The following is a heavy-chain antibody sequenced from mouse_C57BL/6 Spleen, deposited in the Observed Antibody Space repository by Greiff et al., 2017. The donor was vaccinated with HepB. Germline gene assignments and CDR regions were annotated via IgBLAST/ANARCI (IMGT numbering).Heavy chain of an antibody. CDR2: IYPGDGDT. CDR3: ARSDNWDVGGY. J-gene: IGHJ2*01. V-gene: IGHV1-82*01. CDR1: GYAFSSSW. Sequence: VHLVESGPELVKPGASVKISCKASGYAFSSSWMNWVKQRPGKGLEWIGRIYPGDGDTNYYGKFKGKATLTADKSSSTAYMQLSSLTSEDSAVYFCARSDNWDVGGYWGQGTTLTVSS. D-gene: IGHD4-1*01.